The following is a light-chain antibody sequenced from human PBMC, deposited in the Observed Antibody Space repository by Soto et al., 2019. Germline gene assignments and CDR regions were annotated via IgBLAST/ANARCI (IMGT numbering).Light chain of an antibody. J-gene: IGKJ1*01. Sequence: DIQMTQSPSSLSASVGDTVTITCRASQNIDFYLDWYQQKPGTAPKVLISGASSLQRGVASRFSGSGSGTEFTLTINNLQPEDFASYFCQQTFNAPPWTFGQGTKVDIK. CDR1: QNIDFY. CDR3: QQTFNAPPWT. V-gene: IGKV1-39*01. CDR2: GAS.